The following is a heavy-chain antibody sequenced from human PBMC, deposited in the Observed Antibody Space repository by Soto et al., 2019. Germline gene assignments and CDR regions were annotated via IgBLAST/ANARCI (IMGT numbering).Heavy chain of an antibody. V-gene: IGHV4-59*01. D-gene: IGHD3-3*01. CDR3: SRGEWFLRGYGMDV. J-gene: IGHJ6*02. CDR2: IYNGGSP. Sequence: QVQLQESGPGLVKASETLSLTCTVSGDSISTDYWSWIRQPPGKRLEYIGFIYNGGSPNYSPSLESRVTISPDTSKNQFSLTLTSVTAADTAVYYGSRGEWFLRGYGMDVWGRGTTVTVS. CDR1: GDSISTDY.